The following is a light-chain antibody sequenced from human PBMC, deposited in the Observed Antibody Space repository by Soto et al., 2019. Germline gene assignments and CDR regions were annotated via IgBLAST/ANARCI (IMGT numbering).Light chain of an antibody. J-gene: IGKJ1*01. Sequence: EIVLTQSPGTLSLSPWERATLSCRASQSVSSSYLAWYQQKPGQAPRLLIYGASSRATGIPDRFSGSGSGTDLTLTISRLEPEDFAVYYCQQYGSSSWTFGQGTKVDIK. CDR2: GAS. CDR3: QQYGSSSWT. V-gene: IGKV3-20*01. CDR1: QSVSSSY.